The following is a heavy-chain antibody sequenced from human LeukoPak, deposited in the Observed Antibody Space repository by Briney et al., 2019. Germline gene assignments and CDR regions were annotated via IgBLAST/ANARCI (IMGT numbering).Heavy chain of an antibody. CDR2: ISRNSRYI. V-gene: IGHV3-21*01. CDR3: ARWIRVRGVIIVTYFDY. D-gene: IGHD3-10*01. J-gene: IGHJ4*02. Sequence: PGGSLRLSCAASGFSCSTFSMNWVRQAPGKGLEWVSSISRNSRYIYYADSVRGRFTISRDNAKNSLYLQMNSLRAEDTAVYYCARWIRVRGVIIVTYFDYWGQGTLVTVSS. CDR1: GFSCSTFS.